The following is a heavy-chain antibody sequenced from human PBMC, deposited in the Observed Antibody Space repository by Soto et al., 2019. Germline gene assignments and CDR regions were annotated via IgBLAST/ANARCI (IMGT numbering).Heavy chain of an antibody. Sequence: EGSLRLSCAASGFNVNTNYMSWVRQAPGKGLEWVSVIYSGGSIYYADAVKGRFTISRDGSKNTLFLQMDSLRAEDRAVYYCARENSYDNMGYSHLFDCWGQGT. CDR2: IYSGGSI. J-gene: IGHJ4*02. CDR1: GFNVNTNY. CDR3: ARENSYDNMGYSHLFDC. V-gene: IGHV3-53*01. D-gene: IGHD3-22*01.